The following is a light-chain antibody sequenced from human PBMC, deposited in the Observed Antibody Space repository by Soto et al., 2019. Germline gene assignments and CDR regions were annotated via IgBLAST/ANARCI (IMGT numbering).Light chain of an antibody. V-gene: IGKV1-6*01. CDR1: QDIRND. CDR3: LQDYDYART. J-gene: IGKJ1*01. Sequence: AIQMTQSPSSLSASAGDRVTITCRASQDIRNDLGWYQQKPGKAPKLLIDAASRLHTGVPSRFSGSGSGTDFTLTISSLQPEDFATYYCLQDYDYARTFGQGTKVEIK. CDR2: AAS.